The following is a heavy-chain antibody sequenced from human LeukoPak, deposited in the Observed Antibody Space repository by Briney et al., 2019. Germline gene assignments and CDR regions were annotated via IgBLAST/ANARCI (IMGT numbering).Heavy chain of an antibody. J-gene: IGHJ4*02. Sequence: PGGSLRLSCAASGFTFSSSAMTWVRQAQGKGLEWVSLISGSGGNTYYADSVKGRFTISRNNSKNTLYLQMNSLRAEDTAVYHCAKDIQCTYWGQGTLVTVSS. D-gene: IGHD2-21*01. V-gene: IGHV3-23*01. CDR3: AKDIQCTY. CDR1: GFTFSSSA. CDR2: ISGSGGNT.